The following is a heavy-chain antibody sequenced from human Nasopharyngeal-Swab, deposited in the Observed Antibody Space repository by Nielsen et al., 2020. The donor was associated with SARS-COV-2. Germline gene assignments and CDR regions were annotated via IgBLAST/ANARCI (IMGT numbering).Heavy chain of an antibody. Sequence: SETLSLTYTVSGGSISSSSYYWGWIRQPPGKGLEWIGSIYYSGSTYYNPSLKSRVTISVDTSKNQFSLKLSPVTAADTAVYYCARHGYTRITIFGVCGHIRRDFDYWGQGTLVTVSS. J-gene: IGHJ4*02. V-gene: IGHV4-39*01. CDR1: GGSISSSSYY. CDR3: ARHGYTRITIFGVCGHIRRDFDY. D-gene: IGHD3-3*01. CDR2: IYYSGST.